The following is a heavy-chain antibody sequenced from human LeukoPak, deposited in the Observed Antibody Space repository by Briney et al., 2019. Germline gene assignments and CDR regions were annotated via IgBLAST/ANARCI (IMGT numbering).Heavy chain of an antibody. CDR3: ARAAALVVAATNWFDP. V-gene: IGHV4-34*01. CDR1: GGSFSGYY. Sequence: SETLSLTCAVYGGSFSGYYWSWIRQPPGKGLEWIGEINHSGSTNYNPSLKSRVTISVDTSKNQFSLKLSSVTAADTAVYYCARAAALVVAATNWFDPWGQGTLVTVSS. CDR2: INHSGST. J-gene: IGHJ5*02. D-gene: IGHD2-15*01.